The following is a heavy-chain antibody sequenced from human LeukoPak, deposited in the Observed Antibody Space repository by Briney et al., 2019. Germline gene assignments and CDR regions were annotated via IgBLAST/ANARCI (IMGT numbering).Heavy chain of an antibody. CDR1: GFTFSNYW. CDR3: AGESGLLWFV. CDR2: IKQDGSEK. D-gene: IGHD3-10*01. Sequence: GGSLRLSCAASGFTFSNYWMSWVRQTPGKGLEWVANIKQDGSEKYYVDSVKGRFTISRDNAKNSLYLQMNSLRAEDTAVYYCAGESGLLWFVRGQGTLVTVSS. V-gene: IGHV3-7*01. J-gene: IGHJ4*02.